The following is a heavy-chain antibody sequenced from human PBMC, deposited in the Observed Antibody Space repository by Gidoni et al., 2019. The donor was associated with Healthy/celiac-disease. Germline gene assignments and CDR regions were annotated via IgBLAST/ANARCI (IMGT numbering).Heavy chain of an antibody. J-gene: IGHJ4*02. CDR1: GFTFSSYS. D-gene: IGHD4-17*01. CDR3: ARDRRGDYGDYRLDY. CDR2: ISSSSSYI. V-gene: IGHV3-21*01. Sequence: EVQLVESGGGLVKPGGSLRLSCAASGFTFSSYSMNWVRQAPGKGLEWVSSISSSSSYIYYADSVKGRFTISRDNAKNSLYLQMNSLRAEDTAVYYCARDRRGDYGDYRLDYWGQGTLVTVSS.